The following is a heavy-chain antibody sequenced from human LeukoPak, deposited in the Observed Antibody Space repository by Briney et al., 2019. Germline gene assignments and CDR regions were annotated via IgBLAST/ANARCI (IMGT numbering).Heavy chain of an antibody. CDR1: GGTFSSYA. Sequence: SVKVSCKASGGTFSSYAISWVRQAPGQGLEWMGRIIPILGIANYAQKFQGRVTITADKSTSTAYMELSSLRSEDTAVYYCASDRTGTEAYYYYYGMDVWGQGTTVTVSS. D-gene: IGHD3/OR15-3a*01. V-gene: IGHV1-69*04. CDR3: ASDRTGTEAYYYYYGMDV. CDR2: IIPILGIA. J-gene: IGHJ6*02.